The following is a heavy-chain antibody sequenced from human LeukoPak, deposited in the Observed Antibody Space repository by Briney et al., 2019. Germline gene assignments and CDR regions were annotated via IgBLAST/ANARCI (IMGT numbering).Heavy chain of an antibody. V-gene: IGHV3-74*01. CDR3: AGTYYADFGTTYSLDY. J-gene: IGHJ4*02. CDR1: GFTFSNYW. D-gene: IGHD4-17*01. CDR2: INSDGINT. Sequence: GGSLRLSCAASGFTFSNYWMHWVRQAPGKGLVWVSRINSDGINTSYADSVKGRFTISRDNAKNTLNLQMNSLRAEDTAVYYCAGTYYADFGTTYSLDYWGQGTLVTVSS.